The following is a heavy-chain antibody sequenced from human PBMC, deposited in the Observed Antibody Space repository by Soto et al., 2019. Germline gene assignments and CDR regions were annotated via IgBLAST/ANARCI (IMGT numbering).Heavy chain of an antibody. CDR2: INHSGST. V-gene: IGHV4-34*01. CDR1: GGSFSGYY. Sequence: SETLSLTCAVYGGSFSGYYWSWIRQPPGKGLEWIGEINHSGSTNYNPSLKSRVTISVDTSKNQFSLKLSSVTAADTAVYYCASRLELPYDLDYWGQGTLVTVSS. CDR3: ASRLELPYDLDY. D-gene: IGHD1-7*01. J-gene: IGHJ4*02.